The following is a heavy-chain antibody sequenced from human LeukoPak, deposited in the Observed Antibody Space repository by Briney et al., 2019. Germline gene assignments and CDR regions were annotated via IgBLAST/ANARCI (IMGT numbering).Heavy chain of an antibody. Sequence: SVKVSCKASGGTFRSYAISWVRQAPGQGLEWMGRIIPIFGIAHYAQKFQGRVTITADKSTSTAYMELSSLRSEDTAVYYCAGPYSSSSGYYYYGMDVWGQGTTVTVSS. V-gene: IGHV1-69*04. D-gene: IGHD6-6*01. CDR2: IIPIFGIA. CDR3: AGPYSSSSGYYYYGMDV. CDR1: GGTFRSYA. J-gene: IGHJ6*02.